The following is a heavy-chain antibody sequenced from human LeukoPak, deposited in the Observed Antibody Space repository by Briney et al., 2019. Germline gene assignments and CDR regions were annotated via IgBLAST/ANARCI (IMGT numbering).Heavy chain of an antibody. CDR3: ATTAGAAGGYYGMDV. D-gene: IGHD6-13*01. J-gene: IGHJ6*02. CDR1: GGTFSSYT. Sequence: SVKVSCKASGGTFSSYTISWVRQSPGQGLEWMGRIIPILGIANYAQKFQGRVTITADKSTSTAYMELSSLRSEDTAVYYRATTAGAAGGYYGMDVWGQATTVTVPS. V-gene: IGHV1-69*02. CDR2: IIPILGIA.